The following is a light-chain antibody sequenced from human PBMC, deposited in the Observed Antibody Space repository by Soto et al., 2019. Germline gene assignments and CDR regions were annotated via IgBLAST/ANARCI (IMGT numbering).Light chain of an antibody. Sequence: IQLTQSPSSLSASVGDRVTITCRASQGLSSYLAWYQQKPGKAPKLLIYAASTLQGGVPSRFSDIESGTDFTLNILSLQPEDFATYYCQQVNNYPLTFGGGTTVEIK. V-gene: IGKV1-9*01. CDR2: AAS. J-gene: IGKJ4*01. CDR1: QGLSSY. CDR3: QQVNNYPLT.